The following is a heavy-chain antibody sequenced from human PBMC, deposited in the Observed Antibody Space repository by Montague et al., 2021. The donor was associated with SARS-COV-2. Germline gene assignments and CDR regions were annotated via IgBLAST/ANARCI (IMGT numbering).Heavy chain of an antibody. D-gene: IGHD3-22*01. V-gene: IGHV4-39*01. Sequence: SETLSLTCTVSGASISSRSYYWGWIRQPPGKGLEWIGSIYYSGSTYYSPSLKSRVTISVDTSKNQFSLKLSSVTAADTAVYYCASPTYYYDSSGSDAFDIWGQGTMVTVSS. CDR1: GASISSRSYY. CDR2: IYYSGST. CDR3: ASPTYYYDSSGSDAFDI. J-gene: IGHJ3*02.